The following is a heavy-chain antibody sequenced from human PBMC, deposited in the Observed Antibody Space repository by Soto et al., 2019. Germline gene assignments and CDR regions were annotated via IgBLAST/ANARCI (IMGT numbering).Heavy chain of an antibody. CDR3: ARDGELRFLEWYGDAFDI. J-gene: IGHJ3*02. D-gene: IGHD3-3*01. CDR2: IWYDGSNK. Sequence: QVQLVESGGGVVQPGRSLRLSCAASGFTFSSYGMHWVRQAPGKGLEWVAVIWYDGSNKYYADSVKGRFSISRDNSKNTLYLQMNSLGAEDTAVYYCARDGELRFLEWYGDAFDIWGQGTIVTVSS. V-gene: IGHV3-33*01. CDR1: GFTFSSYG.